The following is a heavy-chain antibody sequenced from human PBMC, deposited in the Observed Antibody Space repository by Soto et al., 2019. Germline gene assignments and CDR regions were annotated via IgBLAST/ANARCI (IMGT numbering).Heavy chain of an antibody. CDR1: GGSMNGYH. Sequence: SETLSLTCSIFGGSMNGYHWNWIRQTPGKGVEWIGYFHNSGSPTYSSSLKSRVIISVDKSQKQSSLKLTSVTAADTAVYYCARDLGGWPDYWGQGTLVTVSS. CDR3: ARDLGGWPDY. CDR2: FHNSGSP. D-gene: IGHD2-15*01. V-gene: IGHV4-59*01. J-gene: IGHJ4*02.